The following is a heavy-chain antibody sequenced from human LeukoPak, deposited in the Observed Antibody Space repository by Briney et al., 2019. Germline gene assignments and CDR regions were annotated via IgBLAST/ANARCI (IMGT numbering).Heavy chain of an antibody. J-gene: IGHJ4*02. CDR1: GFTFSSYA. CDR2: ISGSGGST. Sequence: PGGSLRLSCAASGFTFSSYAMSWVRQAPGKGLEWVSAISGSGGSTYYADSVKGRFTISRDNSKNTLYLQMNSLRAEDTAVYYCAKGGITIFGVVIIRGYYFDYWGQGTLVTVSS. D-gene: IGHD3-3*01. CDR3: AKGGITIFGVVIIRGYYFDY. V-gene: IGHV3-23*01.